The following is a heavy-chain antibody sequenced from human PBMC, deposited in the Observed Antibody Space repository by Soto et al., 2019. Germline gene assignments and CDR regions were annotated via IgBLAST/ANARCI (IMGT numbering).Heavy chain of an antibody. Sequence: QVQLVQSGAEVKTPGASVKVSCRASGYSFRTHGISWVRQAPGQGLEWMGWISTYDDKTNFPQKFQGRITMTTDTSTSTAYMELRSLRSDDTAVYFCVRDHGYCNSSGCFRNWFDPWGQGTLVTVSS. D-gene: IGHD2-15*01. V-gene: IGHV1-18*01. CDR1: GYSFRTHG. CDR3: VRDHGYCNSSGCFRNWFDP. J-gene: IGHJ5*02. CDR2: ISTYDDKT.